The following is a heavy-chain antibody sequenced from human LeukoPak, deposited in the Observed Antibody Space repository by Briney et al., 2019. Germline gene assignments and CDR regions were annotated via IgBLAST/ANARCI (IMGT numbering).Heavy chain of an antibody. Sequence: ASVKVSCKASGYTFTSCDINWVRQATGQGLEWMGWMNPNSGNTGYAQKFQGRVTMTRNTSISTAYMELSSLRSEDTAVYYCARGRVRGAHFDYWGQGTLVTVSS. D-gene: IGHD3-10*01. CDR2: MNPNSGNT. V-gene: IGHV1-8*01. CDR1: GYTFTSCD. J-gene: IGHJ4*02. CDR3: ARGRVRGAHFDY.